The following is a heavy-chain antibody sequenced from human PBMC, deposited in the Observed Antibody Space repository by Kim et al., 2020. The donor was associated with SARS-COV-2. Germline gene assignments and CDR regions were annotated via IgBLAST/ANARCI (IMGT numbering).Heavy chain of an antibody. V-gene: IGHV4-39*01. CDR3: ARLSEMATISGDY. J-gene: IGHJ4*02. Sequence: NPSLKSRVTISVDTSKNQFSLKLSSVTAADTAVYYCARLSEMATISGDYWGQGTLVTVSS. D-gene: IGHD5-12*01.